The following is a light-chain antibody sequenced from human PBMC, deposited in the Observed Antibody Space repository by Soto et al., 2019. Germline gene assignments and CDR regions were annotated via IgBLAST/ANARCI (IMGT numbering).Light chain of an antibody. Sequence: QSALTQPASVSGSPGQSITISCTGTSSDVGGYNFVSWYQQHPGKVPKLVIFDVRNRPSGVSNRFPGSKSGNTASLTISGLQAEDEADYFCSSYTISNTVVFGGGTKLTVL. J-gene: IGLJ3*02. CDR3: SSYTISNTVV. V-gene: IGLV2-14*01. CDR2: DVR. CDR1: SSDVGGYNF.